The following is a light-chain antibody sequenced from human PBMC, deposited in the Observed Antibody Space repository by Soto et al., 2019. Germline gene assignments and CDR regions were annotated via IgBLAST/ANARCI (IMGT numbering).Light chain of an antibody. CDR1: QSIVTY. V-gene: IGKV1-39*01. Sequence: PITYYTYSPSASVVYAVTISCRASQSIVTYLNWYLQKPGKAPKLLIYAASNLQSGVTSRFSGSGSGTDFTLTISRRQPEDFETYFCQQRYRKSPSKFGQGTKGVI. CDR3: QQRYRKSPSK. J-gene: IGKJ1*01. CDR2: AAS.